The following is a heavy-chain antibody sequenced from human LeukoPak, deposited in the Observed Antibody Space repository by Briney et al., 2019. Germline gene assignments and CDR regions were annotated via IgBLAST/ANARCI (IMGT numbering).Heavy chain of an antibody. CDR3: ASLSVSQRAVFWSGYYRAYYFDY. Sequence: SETLSLTCTVSGGSISSSSYYWGWIRQPPGKGLEWIGSIYYSGSTYYNPSLKRRVTISVDTSKNQFSLKLSSVTAADTAVYYCASLSVSQRAVFWSGYYRAYYFDYWGQGTLVTVSS. CDR1: GGSISSSSYY. V-gene: IGHV4-39*01. D-gene: IGHD3-3*01. J-gene: IGHJ4*02. CDR2: IYYSGST.